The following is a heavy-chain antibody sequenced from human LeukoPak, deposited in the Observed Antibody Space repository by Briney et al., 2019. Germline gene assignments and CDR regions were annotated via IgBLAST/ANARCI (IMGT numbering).Heavy chain of an antibody. D-gene: IGHD1-26*01. J-gene: IGHJ6*03. V-gene: IGHV4-61*02. CDR2: IYTSGST. Sequence: SETLSLTCTVSGGSISSGSYYWSWIRQPAGKGLEWIGRIYTSGSTNYNPSLKSRVTISVDTSKNQFSLKLSSVTAADTAVYYCARDFRRGAMDVWGKGTTVTISS. CDR3: ARDFRRGAMDV. CDR1: GGSISSGSYY.